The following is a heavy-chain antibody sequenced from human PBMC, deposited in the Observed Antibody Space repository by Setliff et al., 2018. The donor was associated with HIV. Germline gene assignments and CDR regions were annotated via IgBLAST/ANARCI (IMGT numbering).Heavy chain of an antibody. J-gene: IGHJ4*02. CDR3: ARAIPDYGDYYFDY. CDR2: MNPKSGNS. V-gene: IGHV1-8*02. D-gene: IGHD4-17*01. CDR1: GFTFSNYD. Sequence: ASVKVSCKASGFTFSNYDINWVRQATGQGLEWMGWMNPKSGNSGHAQKFQGRITMTRNTSITTAYMELSSLRSEDTAVYYCARAIPDYGDYYFDYWGQGTLVTVSS.